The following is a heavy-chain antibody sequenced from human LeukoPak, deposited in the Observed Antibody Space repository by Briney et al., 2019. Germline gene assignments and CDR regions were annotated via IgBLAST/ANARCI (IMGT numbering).Heavy chain of an antibody. D-gene: IGHD3-22*01. J-gene: IGHJ4*02. CDR1: GFTFSSYS. CDR2: ISSSSSYI. V-gene: IGHV3-21*01. CDR3: ARVARPTYYYDSSGYGDY. Sequence: GGSLRLSCAASGFTFSSYSMNWVRQAPGKGLEWVSSISSSSSYIYYADSVKGRFTISRDNAKNSLYLQMNSLRAEDTAVYYCARVARPTYYYDSSGYGDYGGQGTLVTVSS.